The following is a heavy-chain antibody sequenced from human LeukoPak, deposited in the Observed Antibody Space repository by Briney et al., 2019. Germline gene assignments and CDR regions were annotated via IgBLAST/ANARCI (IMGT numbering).Heavy chain of an antibody. CDR1: GITFSSYA. Sequence: GGSLRLSCAASGITFSSYAMSWVRQAPGKGLEWVSAMSGNGASTYYADSVKGRFTISRDNSKNTVYLQMNSLRAEDTAVYYCAKRGPELTVAGTYYLDFWGQGTLVTVSS. CDR2: MSGNGAST. J-gene: IGHJ4*02. D-gene: IGHD6-19*01. V-gene: IGHV3-23*01. CDR3: AKRGPELTVAGTYYLDF.